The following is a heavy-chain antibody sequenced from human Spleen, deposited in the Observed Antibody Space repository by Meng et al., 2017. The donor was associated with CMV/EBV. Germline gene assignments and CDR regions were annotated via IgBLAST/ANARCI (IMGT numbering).Heavy chain of an antibody. J-gene: IGHJ4*02. CDR2: ISWNSGSI. V-gene: IGHV3-9*03. CDR1: GFTFDDYA. Sequence: GGSLRLSCAASGFTFDDYAIHWVRQAPGKGLEWVSGISWNSGSIGYADSVKGRFTISRDNAKNSLYLQMNSLRAEDMALYYCAKGGCSSTSCYLDYWGQGTLVTVSS. CDR3: AKGGCSSTSCYLDY. D-gene: IGHD2-2*01.